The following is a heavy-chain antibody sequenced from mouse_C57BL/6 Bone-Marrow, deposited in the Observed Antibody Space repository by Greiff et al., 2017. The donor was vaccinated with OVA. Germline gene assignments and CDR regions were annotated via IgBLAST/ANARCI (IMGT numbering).Heavy chain of an antibody. CDR2: IDPETGGT. D-gene: IGHD2-4*01. Sequence: QVHVKQSGAELVRPGASVKLSCKASGYTFTDYEMHCVKQTPVHGLEWIGAIDPETGGTAYNQKFKGKATLTADKSSSTAYMELRSLTSEDSAVYYCTSLGSYDYDGAYWGQGTLVTVSA. J-gene: IGHJ3*01. V-gene: IGHV1-23*01. CDR1: GYTFTDYE. CDR3: TSLGSYDYDGAY.